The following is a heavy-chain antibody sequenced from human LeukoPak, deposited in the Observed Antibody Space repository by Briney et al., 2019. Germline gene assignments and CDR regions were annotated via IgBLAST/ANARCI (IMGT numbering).Heavy chain of an antibody. J-gene: IGHJ4*02. Sequence: GESLKISCKGPGYSFTTYWIGWVRQMPGKGLEWMGTIYPGDSDTRYSPSFKGQVTISADKSISTAYQQWSSLKASDTAMYFCVRRSGYYYFDYWGQGTLVTVSS. CDR2: IYPGDSDT. CDR3: VRRSGYYYFDY. CDR1: GYSFTTYW. V-gene: IGHV5-51*01. D-gene: IGHD5-12*01.